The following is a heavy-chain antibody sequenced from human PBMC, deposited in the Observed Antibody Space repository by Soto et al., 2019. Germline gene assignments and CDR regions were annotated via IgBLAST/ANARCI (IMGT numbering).Heavy chain of an antibody. D-gene: IGHD3-22*01. CDR2: ISYDGSNK. CDR1: GFTFSSYG. J-gene: IGHJ4*02. CDR3: ANFDSSGYYLTPFDY. V-gene: IGHV3-30*18. Sequence: GGSLRLSCAASGFTFSSYGMHWVRQAPGKGLEWVAVISYDGSNKYYADSVKGRFTISRDNSKNTLYLQMNSLRAEDTAVYYCANFDSSGYYLTPFDYWGQGTLVTVSS.